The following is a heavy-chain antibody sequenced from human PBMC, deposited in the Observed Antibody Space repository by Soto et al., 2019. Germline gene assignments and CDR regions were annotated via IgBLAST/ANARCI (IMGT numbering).Heavy chain of an antibody. CDR2: IYDSGNT. J-gene: IGHJ4*02. Sequence: PSETLSLTCTVSGGSISSGGYYWSWIRQPPGKGLEWIGYIYDSGNTYYNPSLKSQFSISVDRSKNQFSLKLSSVTAADTAVYYCARGQGAAAGHSNFDYWGQGALVTVSS. CDR3: ARGQGAAAGHSNFDY. D-gene: IGHD6-13*01. CDR1: GGSISSGGYY. V-gene: IGHV4-30-2*01.